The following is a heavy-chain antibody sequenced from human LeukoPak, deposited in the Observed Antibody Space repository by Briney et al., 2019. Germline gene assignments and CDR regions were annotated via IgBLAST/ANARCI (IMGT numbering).Heavy chain of an antibody. D-gene: IGHD3-22*01. CDR2: INAGNGNT. J-gene: IGHJ4*02. CDR1: GYTFTSYG. V-gene: IGHV1-3*01. Sequence: ASVKVSCKASGYTFTSYGISWVRQAPGQGLEWMGWINAGNGNTKYSQKFQGRVTITRDTSASTAYMELSSLRSEDTAVYYCARGLKYYYDSSGYYHDYWGQGTLVTVSS. CDR3: ARGLKYYYDSSGYYHDY.